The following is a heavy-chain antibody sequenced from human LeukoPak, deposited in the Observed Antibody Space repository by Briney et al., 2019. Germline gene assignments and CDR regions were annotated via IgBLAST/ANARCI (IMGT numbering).Heavy chain of an antibody. V-gene: IGHV3-11*01. CDR3: ARLASGANGVDY. D-gene: IGHD1-26*01. CDR2: ISSSSTI. Sequence: GGSLRLSCAASGFTFSDYYMRWIRQAPGRGLEWVSYISSSSTIYYADAVRGRFTISRDNAKNSLYLQMNSLRAEDTAVYYCARLASGANGVDYWGQGTQVTVSS. J-gene: IGHJ4*02. CDR1: GFTFSDYY.